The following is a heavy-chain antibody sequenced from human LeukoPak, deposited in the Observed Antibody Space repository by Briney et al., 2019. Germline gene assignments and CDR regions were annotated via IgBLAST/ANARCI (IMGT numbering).Heavy chain of an antibody. CDR1: GFTLSAYG. CDR2: ISDRGDNT. J-gene: IGHJ4*02. D-gene: IGHD5-12*01. CDR3: ARESGYAVGDF. Sequence: GGSLRLSCAASGFTLSAYGMTWVRQAPGKGLEWVSHISDRGDNTYYADSVKGRFIISKDNSKNTLYLQMNNLRADDTAVYYCARESGYAVGDFWGRGTLVTVSS. V-gene: IGHV3-23*01.